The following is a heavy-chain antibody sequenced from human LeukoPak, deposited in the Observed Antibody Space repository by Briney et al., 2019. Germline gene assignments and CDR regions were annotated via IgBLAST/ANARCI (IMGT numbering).Heavy chain of an antibody. CDR3: ARDRPIVGATDAFDI. J-gene: IGHJ3*02. CDR2: IYYSGST. D-gene: IGHD1-26*01. V-gene: IGHV4-59*01. CDR1: GGSISSYY. Sequence: SETLSLTCTVSGGSISSYYWSWIRQPPGKGLEGIGYIYYSGSTNYNPSLKSRVTISVDTSKNQFSLKLSSVTAADTAVSYCARDRPIVGATDAFDIWGQGTMVTVSS.